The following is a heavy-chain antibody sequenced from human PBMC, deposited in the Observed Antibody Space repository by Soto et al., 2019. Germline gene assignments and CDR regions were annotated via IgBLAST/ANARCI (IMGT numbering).Heavy chain of an antibody. CDR1: GYTFSNFG. Sequence: ASVKVSGKAPGYTFSNFGLSGVRQAPGQGLEWMGWISGYNGNTNSAERFQGRVTMTTDTSTSTAYMEVRSLTSDDTAVYYCARDKGYGFGWSSSSGMDVWGQGTTVTVSS. J-gene: IGHJ6*02. CDR3: ARDKGYGFGWSSSSGMDV. V-gene: IGHV1-18*01. D-gene: IGHD5-18*01. CDR2: ISGYNGNT.